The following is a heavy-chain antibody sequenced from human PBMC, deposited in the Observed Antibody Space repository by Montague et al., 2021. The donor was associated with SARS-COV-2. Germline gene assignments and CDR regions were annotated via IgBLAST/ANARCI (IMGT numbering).Heavy chain of an antibody. D-gene: IGHD2-15*01. CDR1: GASITDFY. J-gene: IGHJ4*02. CDR2: VHHGGIT. CDR3: ARITEVVPFDF. Sequence: ETLSLTCTVSGASITDFYWSWIRQPPGKGLQWVGYVHHGGITNYNPSLKSRVTISIDTPKSRFSLNLRSVTAADTAVYFCARITEVVPFDFWGRGTLVSVSS. V-gene: IGHV4-59*01.